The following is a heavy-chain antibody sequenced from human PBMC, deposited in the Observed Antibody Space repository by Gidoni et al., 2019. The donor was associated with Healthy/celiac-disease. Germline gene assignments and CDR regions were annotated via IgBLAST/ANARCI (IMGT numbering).Heavy chain of an antibody. D-gene: IGHD2-15*01. V-gene: IGHV4-59*01. J-gene: IGHJ6*03. CDR1: GGSISSYY. CDR3: ARGSVVVVAATPYYYYYMDV. CDR2: IYYSGST. Sequence: QVQLQESGPGLVKPSETLSLTCTVSGGSISSYYWRWIRQPPGKGLEWIGYIYYSGSTNYNPSLKSRVTISVDTSKNQFSLKLSSVTAADTAVYYCARGSVVVVAATPYYYYYMDVWGKGTTVTVSS.